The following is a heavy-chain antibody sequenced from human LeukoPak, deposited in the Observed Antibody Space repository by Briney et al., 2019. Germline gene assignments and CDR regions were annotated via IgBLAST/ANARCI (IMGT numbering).Heavy chain of an antibody. CDR1: GFTFSSYG. J-gene: IGHJ4*02. CDR3: AKAQLSMVRGTPFDY. V-gene: IGHV3-30*18. D-gene: IGHD3-10*01. Sequence: GGSLRLSCAASGFTFSSYGMHWVRQAPGKGLEWVAVISYDGSNKYYADSVKGRFTISRDNSKNTLYLQMNSLRAEDTAVYYCAKAQLSMVRGTPFDYWGQGTLVTVSS. CDR2: ISYDGSNK.